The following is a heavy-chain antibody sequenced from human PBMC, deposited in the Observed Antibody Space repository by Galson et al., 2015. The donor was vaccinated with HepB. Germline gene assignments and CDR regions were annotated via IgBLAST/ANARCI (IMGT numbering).Heavy chain of an antibody. CDR2: ISYDGSNK. J-gene: IGHJ4*02. Sequence: SLRLSCADSGFTFSSYAMHWVRQAPGKGLEWVAVISYDGSNKYYADSVKGRFTISRDNSKNTLYLQMNSLRAEDTAVYYCARDRYYYDSSGYCNYWGQGTLVTVSS. D-gene: IGHD3-22*01. CDR1: GFTFSSYA. V-gene: IGHV3-30-3*01. CDR3: ARDRYYYDSSGYCNY.